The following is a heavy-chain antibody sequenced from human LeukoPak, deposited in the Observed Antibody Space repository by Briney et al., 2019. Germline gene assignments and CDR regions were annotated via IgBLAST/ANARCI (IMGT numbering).Heavy chain of an antibody. J-gene: IGHJ1*01. D-gene: IGHD3-22*01. V-gene: IGHV4-59*08. CDR2: IYYSGST. Sequence: SETLSLTCTVSGGSISSYYWSWIRQPPGKGLEWIGYIYYSGSTNYNPSLKSRVTISVDTSKNQFSLKLSSVTAADTAVYYCARHEDYYASSGYTSEYFQHWGQGTLVTVSS. CDR1: GGSISSYY. CDR3: ARHEDYYASSGYTSEYFQH.